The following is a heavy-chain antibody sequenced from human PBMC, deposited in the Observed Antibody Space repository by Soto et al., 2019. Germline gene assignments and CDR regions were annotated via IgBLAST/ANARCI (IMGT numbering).Heavy chain of an antibody. CDR2: MSDRGKA. J-gene: IGHJ6*02. CDR3: ARVGQRSAYYYFHPADAHTPPPASYYYAMDV. V-gene: IGHV4-59*01. D-gene: IGHD3-10*02. CDR1: GDSISNNY. Sequence: QVQLQETGPGLVKPWQTLSLTCSVSGDSISNNYWIWIRQTPGRGLEWIADMSDRGKANHNPSLKSRVTIFLDTSKNQFSLKLRSVTPADTAIYFCARVGQRSAYYYFHPADAHTPPPASYYYAMDVWGQGTTVTVSS.